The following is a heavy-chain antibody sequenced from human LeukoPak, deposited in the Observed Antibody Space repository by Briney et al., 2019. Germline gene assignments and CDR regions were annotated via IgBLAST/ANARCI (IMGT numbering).Heavy chain of an antibody. V-gene: IGHV3-23*01. CDR2: ISGGGST. CDR1: GFTFSSYA. Sequence: PGGSLRLSCAASGFTFSSYAMTWVRQAPGKGLEWVSAISGGGSTYYADSVKGRFTISRDISKNTLYLQMNSLRAEDTAVYYCARTLAGHFDYWGQGTLVTVSS. D-gene: IGHD3-3*02. J-gene: IGHJ4*02. CDR3: ARTLAGHFDY.